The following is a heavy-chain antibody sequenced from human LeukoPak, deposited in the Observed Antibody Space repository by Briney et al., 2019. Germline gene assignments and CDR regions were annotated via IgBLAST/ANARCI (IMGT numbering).Heavy chain of an antibody. CDR1: GYTFTSYG. CDR2: ISAYNGNT. CDR3: ARSNLYSSSWLDY. J-gene: IGHJ4*02. D-gene: IGHD6-13*01. Sequence: GASVKVSCKASGYTFTSYGISWVRQAPGQGLEWMGWISAYNGNTNYAQKFQGRVTMTRDTSTSTVSMELSSLRSEDTAVYYCARSNLYSSSWLDYWGQGTLVTVSS. V-gene: IGHV1-18*01.